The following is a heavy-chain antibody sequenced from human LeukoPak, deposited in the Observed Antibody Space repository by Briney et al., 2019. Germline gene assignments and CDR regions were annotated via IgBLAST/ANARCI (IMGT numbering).Heavy chain of an antibody. Sequence: PGGSLRLSCAASGFTFSSYEMNWVRQAPGKGREWVAYISSSGSTIYYADSVKGRFTISRDNAKNSLYLQMNSLRAEDTAVYYCARANDVGYCSGGSCYSYYFDYWGQGTLVTVSS. V-gene: IGHV3-48*03. J-gene: IGHJ4*02. CDR3: ARANDVGYCSGGSCYSYYFDY. CDR1: GFTFSSYE. D-gene: IGHD2-15*01. CDR2: ISSSGSTI.